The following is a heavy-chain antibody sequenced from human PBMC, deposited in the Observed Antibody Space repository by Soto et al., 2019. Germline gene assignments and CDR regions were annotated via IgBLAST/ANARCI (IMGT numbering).Heavy chain of an antibody. V-gene: IGHV1-8*01. J-gene: IGHJ4*02. CDR1: GYNFTTFD. CDR3: ARVPSESPTRDY. Sequence: QVPLEQSGAEVKKPGASVKVSFKASGYNFTTFDINWVRQASGQGLEWMGWMKSDSGQTGYAQKFQGRVTMTRNISTSTAYMELSSLTPEDTAVYYCARVPSESPTRDYWGQGTLVTVSS. CDR2: MKSDSGQT.